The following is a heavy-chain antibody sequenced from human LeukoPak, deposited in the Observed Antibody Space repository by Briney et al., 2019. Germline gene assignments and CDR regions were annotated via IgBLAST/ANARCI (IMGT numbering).Heavy chain of an antibody. J-gene: IGHJ3*02. CDR2: IYHRGST. V-gene: IGHV4-38-2*01. Sequence: SETLSLTCAVSGYSISSGYYWGWIRQPPGKGLEGIGSIYHRGSTYYNPSLKSRVTISVDTPKNQFSLKLSSVTAADTAVYYCARRRSDAFDIWGQGTMVTVSS. CDR3: ARRRSDAFDI. CDR1: GYSISSGYY.